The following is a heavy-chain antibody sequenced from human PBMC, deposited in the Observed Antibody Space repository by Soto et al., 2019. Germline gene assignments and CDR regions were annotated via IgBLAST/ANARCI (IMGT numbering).Heavy chain of an antibody. V-gene: IGHV3-30*18. CDR3: AKVSISKSSAMTFDS. D-gene: IGHD2-2*01. CDR2: VSYDTAYE. CDR1: GFTFSTYD. J-gene: IGHJ4*02. Sequence: QVQLVESGGGMVQPGTSLRLSCAVSGFTFSTYDMHWVRQAPGKGLEWVAVVSYDTAYENYADSVKGRFTISRDNSKNILYLQMNSLRAEDTAVYYCAKVSISKSSAMTFDSWGRGTLVTVSS.